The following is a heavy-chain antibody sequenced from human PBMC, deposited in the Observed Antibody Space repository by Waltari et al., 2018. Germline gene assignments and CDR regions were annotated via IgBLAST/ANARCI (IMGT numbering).Heavy chain of an antibody. D-gene: IGHD2-2*01. J-gene: IGHJ3*02. V-gene: IGHV4-31*03. Sequence: QVQLQESGPGLVKPSQTLSLTCTVSGGSISSGGYYWSWIRQHPGKGLEWIGYIYYSGRTYYNPSLKSRVTISVDTSKNQFSLKLSSVTAADTAVYYCARELIVVVPAAMDRGSFDIWGQGTMVTVSS. CDR1: GGSISSGGYY. CDR2: IYYSGRT. CDR3: ARELIVVVPAAMDRGSFDI.